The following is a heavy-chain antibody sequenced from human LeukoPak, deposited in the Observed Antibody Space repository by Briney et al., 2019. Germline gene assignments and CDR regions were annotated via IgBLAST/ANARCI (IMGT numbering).Heavy chain of an antibody. V-gene: IGHV3-20*04. Sequence: GGSLRLSCAASGFTFDDYGMSWVRQAPGKGLEWVSHINWNGGSTGYADSVKGRFTISRDNAKNSLYLQMNSLRAEDTALYYCATYFYGSGRSHFDYWGQGTRVTVSS. CDR1: GFTFDDYG. D-gene: IGHD3-10*01. J-gene: IGHJ4*02. CDR2: INWNGGST. CDR3: ATYFYGSGRSHFDY.